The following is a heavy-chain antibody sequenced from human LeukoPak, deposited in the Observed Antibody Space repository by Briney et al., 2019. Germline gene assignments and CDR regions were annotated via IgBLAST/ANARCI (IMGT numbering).Heavy chain of an antibody. CDR3: AKDGREWPRSLDY. D-gene: IGHD5-12*01. Sequence: QPGGSLRLSCAASGFTFSSYAMSWVRQAPGKGLEWVSGISGSGGSTYYADSVKGRFTISRDNSKNTLYLQMNSLRAEDTVVYYCAKDGREWPRSLDYWGQGTLVTVSS. CDR1: GFTFSSYA. CDR2: ISGSGGST. J-gene: IGHJ4*02. V-gene: IGHV3-23*01.